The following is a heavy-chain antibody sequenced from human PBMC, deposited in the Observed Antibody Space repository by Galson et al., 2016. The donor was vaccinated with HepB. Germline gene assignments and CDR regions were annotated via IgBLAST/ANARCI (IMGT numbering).Heavy chain of an antibody. CDR3: ARVGAYVWGTYRSPRAFDI. CDR1: GGTFSSYT. CDR2: IIPISRTV. Sequence: SCKASGGTFSSYTISWVRQAPGQGLEWMGGIIPISRTVKYAQTFQGRVTITADESTNTAYMELSSLRSEDTALYYCARVGAYVWGTYRSPRAFDIWGQGTMVTVSS. J-gene: IGHJ3*02. D-gene: IGHD3-16*02. V-gene: IGHV1-69*01.